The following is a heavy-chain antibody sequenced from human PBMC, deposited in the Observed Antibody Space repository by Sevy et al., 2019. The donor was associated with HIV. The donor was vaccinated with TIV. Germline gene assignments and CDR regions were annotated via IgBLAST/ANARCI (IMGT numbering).Heavy chain of an antibody. J-gene: IGHJ6*02. D-gene: IGHD3-3*01. V-gene: IGHV1-69*13. CDR1: GGTFSSYA. CDR3: ARAQAISNYYYYGMDV. Sequence: ASVKVSCKASGGTFSSYAISWVRQAPGQGLEWMGGIMPIFGTANCAQKFQGRVTITADESTITAYMELSSLRSEDTAVYYCARAQAISNYYYYGMDVWGQGTTVTVSS. CDR2: IMPIFGTA.